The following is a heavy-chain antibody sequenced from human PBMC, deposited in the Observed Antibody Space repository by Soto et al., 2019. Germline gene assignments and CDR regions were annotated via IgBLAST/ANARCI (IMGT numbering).Heavy chain of an antibody. Sequence: QVQLVQSGAEVKKPGASVKVSCKASGYTFTSYAMHWVRQAPGQRLEWMGWINAGNGNTKYSQKFQGRVTITRDTSASTAYMELSSLRSEDTAVYYCAREGDFGDIVVVYNWFDPWGQGTLVTVSS. CDR3: AREGDFGDIVVVYNWFDP. D-gene: IGHD2-2*01. CDR2: INAGNGNT. J-gene: IGHJ5*02. V-gene: IGHV1-3*01. CDR1: GYTFTSYA.